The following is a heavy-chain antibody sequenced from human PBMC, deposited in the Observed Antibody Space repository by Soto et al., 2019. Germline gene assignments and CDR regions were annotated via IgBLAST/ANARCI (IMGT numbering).Heavy chain of an antibody. D-gene: IGHD5-18*01. CDR3: ARGARDTTMIPHDI. CDR2: ISTSSTYI. V-gene: IGHV3-21*06. CDR1: GFTFRIYS. Sequence: GGSLRLSCAASGFTFRIYSMNWVRQAPGKGLECVSSISTSSTYIYYADSVKGRFTISRDNAKNSLYLQMNSLRAEDTAVYYCARGARDTTMIPHDIWGQGTMVTVSS. J-gene: IGHJ3*02.